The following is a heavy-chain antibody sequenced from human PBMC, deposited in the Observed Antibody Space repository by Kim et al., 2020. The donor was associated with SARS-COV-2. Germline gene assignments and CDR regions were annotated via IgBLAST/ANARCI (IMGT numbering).Heavy chain of an antibody. CDR2: TRNKANSYTT. D-gene: IGHD3-10*01. V-gene: IGHV3-72*01. J-gene: IGHJ6*02. CDR3: ARVGGLWFGEREYYYYYGMDV. CDR1: GFTFSDHY. Sequence: GGSLRLSCAASGFTFSDHYMDWVRQAPGKGLEWVGRTRNKANSYTTEYAASVKGRFTISRDDSKNSLYLQMNSLKTEDTAVYYCARVGGLWFGEREYYYYYGMDVWGQGTTVTVSS.